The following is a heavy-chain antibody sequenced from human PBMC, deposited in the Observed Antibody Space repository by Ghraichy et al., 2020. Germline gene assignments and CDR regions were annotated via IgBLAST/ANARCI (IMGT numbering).Heavy chain of an antibody. Sequence: GGSLRLSCSASGFSFNIYWMNWIRQAPGKGLEWLANMKQDGSERYYADSVKGRFTISRDNAKNSLYLQMNSLRADDTALYYCARAGYGVPFDYWGKGTLVTVSA. CDR1: GFSFNIYW. J-gene: IGHJ4*02. CDR2: MKQDGSER. V-gene: IGHV3-7*01. CDR3: ARAGYGVPFDY. D-gene: IGHD4-17*01.